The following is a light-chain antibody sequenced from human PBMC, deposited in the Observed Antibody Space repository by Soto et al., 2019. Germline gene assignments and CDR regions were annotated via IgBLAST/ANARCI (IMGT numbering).Light chain of an antibody. CDR1: QNITKF. CDR3: QQTFSAPGT. V-gene: IGKV1-39*01. CDR2: VTS. J-gene: IGKJ1*01. Sequence: DIQMTQSPSSMSASVGDRVSVTCRTSQNITKFLNWYQEKPGKAPKVLIYVTSNLENGVPSRFSGSGSGTHFTLAISSRQPEDFATYYYQQTFSAPGTFGPGTRVEVK.